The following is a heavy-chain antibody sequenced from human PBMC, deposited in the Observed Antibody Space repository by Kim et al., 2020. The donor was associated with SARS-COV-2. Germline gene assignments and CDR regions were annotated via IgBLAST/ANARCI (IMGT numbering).Heavy chain of an antibody. J-gene: IGHJ4*02. CDR1: GFTFSSYS. CDR3: ARGWVDGSIAARPGDY. V-gene: IGHV3-21*01. D-gene: IGHD6-6*01. Sequence: GGSMRLSCAASGFTFSSYSMNWVRQAPGKGLEWVSSISSSSSYIYYADSVKGRFTISRDNAKNSLYLQMNSLRAEDTAVYYCARGWVDGSIAARPGDYWGQGTLVTVSS. CDR2: ISSSSSYI.